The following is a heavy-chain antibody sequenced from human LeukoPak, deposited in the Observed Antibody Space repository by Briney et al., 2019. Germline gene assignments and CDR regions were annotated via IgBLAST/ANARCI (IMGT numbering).Heavy chain of an antibody. Sequence: SETLSLTCAVYGGSFSGYYWSWIRQPPGKGLEWIGEINHSGSTNYNPSLKSRVTISVDTSKNQFSLRLSSVTAADTAVYYCARGIAADYWGQGTLVTVSS. J-gene: IGHJ4*02. D-gene: IGHD6-13*01. V-gene: IGHV4-34*01. CDR3: ARGIAADY. CDR2: INHSGST. CDR1: GGSFSGYY.